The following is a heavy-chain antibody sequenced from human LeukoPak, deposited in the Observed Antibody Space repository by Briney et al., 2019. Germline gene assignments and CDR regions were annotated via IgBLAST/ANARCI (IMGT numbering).Heavy chain of an antibody. Sequence: PGGSLRLSCAASGFTFSSYGMHWVRQAPGKGLEWVSNIYSDGSTYYADSVKGRFTISRDNSKDTVYLQMNSLRAGDTAVYFCARVRLDRSERNLDSFENWGQGTMVTVSS. CDR3: ARVRLDRSERNLDSFEN. CDR1: GFTFSSYG. V-gene: IGHV3-53*01. D-gene: IGHD1-14*01. CDR2: IYSDGST. J-gene: IGHJ3*01.